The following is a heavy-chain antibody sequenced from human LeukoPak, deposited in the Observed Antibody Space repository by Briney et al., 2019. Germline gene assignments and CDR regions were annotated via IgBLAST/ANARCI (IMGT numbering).Heavy chain of an antibody. Sequence: ASVKVSCKASGYTFTSYGISWVRKAPGQGLEWMGWISAYNGNTNYAQKLQGRVTMTTDTSTSTAYMELRSLRSDDTAVYYCARNKLRIQLWFMDYWGQGTLVTVSS. CDR3: ARNKLRIQLWFMDY. CDR2: ISAYNGNT. V-gene: IGHV1-18*01. J-gene: IGHJ4*02. CDR1: GYTFTSYG. D-gene: IGHD5-18*01.